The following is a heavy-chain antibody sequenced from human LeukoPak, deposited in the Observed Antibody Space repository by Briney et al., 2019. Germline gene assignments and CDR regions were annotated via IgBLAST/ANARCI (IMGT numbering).Heavy chain of an antibody. CDR2: IRSDGSVK. CDR3: AKDSGPNPAFDM. Sequence: PGGSLRLSCAASGFTFTSYGMHWVRQAPGKGLEGVAFIRSDGSVKYYADSVKGRFTISRDNFKNTVFLQMNSLTTEDTAMYNCAKDSGPNPAFDMWGQGTMATVSS. J-gene: IGHJ3*02. CDR1: GFTFTSYG. D-gene: IGHD3-10*01. V-gene: IGHV3-30*02.